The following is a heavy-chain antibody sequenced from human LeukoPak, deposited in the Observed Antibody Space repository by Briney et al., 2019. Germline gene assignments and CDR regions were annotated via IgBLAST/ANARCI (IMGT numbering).Heavy chain of an antibody. CDR3: ARDPVAAAGKKKWGNWFDP. J-gene: IGHJ5*02. Sequence: ASVKVSCKASGYTFTGYYMHWVRQAPGQGLEWMGWINPNSGGTNYAQKFQGRVTMTRDASISTAYMELSRLRSDDTAVYYCARDPVAAAGKKKWGNWFDPWGQGTLVTVSS. CDR2: INPNSGGT. D-gene: IGHD6-13*01. CDR1: GYTFTGYY. V-gene: IGHV1-2*02.